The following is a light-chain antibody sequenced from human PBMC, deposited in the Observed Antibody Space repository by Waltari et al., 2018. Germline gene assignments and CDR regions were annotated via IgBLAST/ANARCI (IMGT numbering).Light chain of an antibody. CDR2: QDK. CDR3: QAWDASRGIV. CDR1: KLGDRY. V-gene: IGLV3-1*01. Sequence: SYEVTQPPSVSASPGQTATITCPGAKLGDRYTFWYQQKAGQSPVLIIYQDKKRPSGIPERFSGSNSGNTATLTISGIQALDEADYYCQAWDASRGIVFGGGTKLTV. J-gene: IGLJ2*01.